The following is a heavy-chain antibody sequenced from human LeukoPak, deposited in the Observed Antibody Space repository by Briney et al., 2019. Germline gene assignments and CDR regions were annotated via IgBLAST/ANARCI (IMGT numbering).Heavy chain of an antibody. D-gene: IGHD3-3*01. CDR2: ISSSSSYI. Sequence: PGGSLRLSCAASGFTFSSYSMNWVRQAPGKGLEWVSSISSSSSYIYYADSVKGRFTISRDNAKNSLYLQMNSLRAEDTAVYYCASDRITIFGVVTRYHFDYWGQGTLVTVSS. CDR3: ASDRITIFGVVTRYHFDY. CDR1: GFTFSSYS. J-gene: IGHJ4*02. V-gene: IGHV3-21*01.